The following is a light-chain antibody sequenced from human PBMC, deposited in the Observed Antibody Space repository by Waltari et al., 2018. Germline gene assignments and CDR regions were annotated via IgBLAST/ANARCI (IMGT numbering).Light chain of an antibody. J-gene: IGKJ1*01. Sequence: DIVMTQSHDSRAVSLGERSTINCNSSHIVIHSSNTRSSLAWYQQKPGQPPKLLIYWASTRQPGVPDRFSGSGSGTDFTLTISTLQAEDVAVYYCHQYCSTPLTFGQGTKVDIK. CDR3: HQYCSTPLT. CDR1: HIVIHSSNTRSS. CDR2: WAS. V-gene: IGKV4-1*01.